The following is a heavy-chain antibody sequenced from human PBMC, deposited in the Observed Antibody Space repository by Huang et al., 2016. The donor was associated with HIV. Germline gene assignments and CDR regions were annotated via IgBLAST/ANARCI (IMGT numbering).Heavy chain of an antibody. V-gene: IGHV7-4-1*02. Sequence: QVQLVQSGSELKKPGASVKVSCKSSGYPFTSYTINWVRQAPGQGLEWMGWINTNTGNQTDAPGFTGRFVFAVDTSVSTAYLQSSSLKAEDTAVYYCLIILVRGLIDAVDYWGQGTLVTVSS. J-gene: IGHJ4*02. CDR2: INTNTGNQ. CDR1: GYPFTSYT. CDR3: LIILVRGLIDAVDY. D-gene: IGHD3-10*01.